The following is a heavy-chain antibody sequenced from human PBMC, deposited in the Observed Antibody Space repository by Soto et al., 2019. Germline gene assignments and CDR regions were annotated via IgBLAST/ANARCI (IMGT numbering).Heavy chain of an antibody. J-gene: IGHJ6*02. V-gene: IGHV1-8*01. CDR2: VNPDSGNT. CDR3: ALLAQGTPGMDV. CDR1: GYTFTTFD. Sequence: QVQLVQSGAEVEKPGASVKVSCKASGYTFTTFDINWVRQAPGQGREWMGWVNPDSGNTGYAQSFHGRVTMARNTSIRTAYMELSSLRYEDTAVYYCALLAQGTPGMDVWVQGTTVTVS. D-gene: IGHD1-1*01.